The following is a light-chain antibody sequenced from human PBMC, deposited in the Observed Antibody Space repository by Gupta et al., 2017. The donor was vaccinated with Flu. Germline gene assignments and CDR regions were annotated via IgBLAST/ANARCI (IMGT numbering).Light chain of an antibody. Sequence: DIQMTQSPSSLSASVGDRVTITCRASQSIRAYLNWYQQKPGRAPTLLIYAASNLQSGVPSRFSGSGAGTDFSLTIRSLQPEDFATYYCHQSYRAPQTFGRGTKLEI. CDR1: QSIRAY. V-gene: IGKV1-39*01. J-gene: IGKJ2*01. CDR2: AAS. CDR3: HQSYRAPQT.